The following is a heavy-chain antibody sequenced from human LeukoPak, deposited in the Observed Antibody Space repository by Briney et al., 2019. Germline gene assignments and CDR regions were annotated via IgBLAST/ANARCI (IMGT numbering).Heavy chain of an antibody. V-gene: IGHV3-23*01. D-gene: IGHD4-17*01. CDR2: ISGSGGST. J-gene: IGHJ4*02. CDR3: ARPHDRSDYVFDY. CDR1: GFTFSSYA. Sequence: GGSLRLSCAASGFTFSSYAMSWVRQAPGKGLEWVSAISGSGGSTYYADSVKGRFTISRDNSKNTLYLQMNSLRAEDTAVYYCARPHDRSDYVFDYWGQGTLVTVSS.